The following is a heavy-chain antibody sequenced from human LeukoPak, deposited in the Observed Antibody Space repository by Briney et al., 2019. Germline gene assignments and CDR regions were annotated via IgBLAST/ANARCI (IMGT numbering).Heavy chain of an antibody. CDR1: GYFISSGYY. D-gene: IGHD4-17*01. V-gene: IGHV4-38-2*02. CDR2: IYHSGST. J-gene: IGHJ4*02. Sequence: SETLSLTCTVSGYFISSGYYWGWIRQPPGKGLEWIGSIYHSGSTYYNPSLKSRVTISVDTSKNQFSLKLSSVTAADTAVYYCARDLGAYGDYVFDYWGQGTLVTVSS. CDR3: ARDLGAYGDYVFDY.